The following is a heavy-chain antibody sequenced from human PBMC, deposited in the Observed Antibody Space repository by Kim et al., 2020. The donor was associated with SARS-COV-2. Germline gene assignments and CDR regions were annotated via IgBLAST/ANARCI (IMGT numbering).Heavy chain of an antibody. CDR3: ARGVGPTGLYFDY. J-gene: IGHJ4*02. D-gene: IGHD1-26*01. V-gene: IGHV3-48*04. CDR1: GFTFRTYD. Sequence: GGSLRLSCAASGFTFRTYDMNWVRQAPGKGLEWVSYISSSSSTIYYADSVKGRFIISRDNAKNSLYVQMNSLRAEDTAVYYCARGVGPTGLYFDYWGQGTLVTVSS. CDR2: ISSSSSTI.